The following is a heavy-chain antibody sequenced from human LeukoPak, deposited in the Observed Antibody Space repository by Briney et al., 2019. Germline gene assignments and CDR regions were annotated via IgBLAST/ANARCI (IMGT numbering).Heavy chain of an antibody. CDR2: IWYNGNTK. V-gene: IGHV3-33*01. Sequence: GRSLRLSCAASGFNIRSHGMHWVRQAPGKGLEWLAVIWYNGNTKYYADSVKGRFTVSRDDSQNTLHLQIDSLRAEDTAAYYCVSADIWGNYRTDSWGHGALVVVSS. CDR3: VSADIWGNYRTDS. J-gene: IGHJ5*01. D-gene: IGHD3-16*02. CDR1: GFNIRSHG.